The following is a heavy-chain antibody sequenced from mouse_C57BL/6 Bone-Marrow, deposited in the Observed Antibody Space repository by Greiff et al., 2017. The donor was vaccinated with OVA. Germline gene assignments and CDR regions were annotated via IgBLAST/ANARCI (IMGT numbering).Heavy chain of an antibody. CDR1: GFSLTSYG. J-gene: IGHJ3*01. V-gene: IGHV2-2*01. D-gene: IGHD3-2*02. CDR3: ARDSSGYRFAY. CDR2: IWSGGST. Sequence: VKLVESGPGLVQPSQSLSITCTVSGFSLTSYGVHWVRQSPGKGLEWLGVIWSGGSTDYNAAFISRLSISKDNSKSQVFFKMNSLQADDTAIYYCARDSSGYRFAYWGQGTLVTVSA.